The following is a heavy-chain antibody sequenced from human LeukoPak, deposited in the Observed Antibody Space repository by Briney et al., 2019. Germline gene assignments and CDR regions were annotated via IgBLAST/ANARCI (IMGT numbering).Heavy chain of an antibody. D-gene: IGHD5-18*01. J-gene: IGHJ4*02. V-gene: IGHV3-49*04. CDR1: GFTFSSYA. CDR2: IRSKAYGGTT. CDR3: TREYSYGFDY. Sequence: GGSLRLSCSASGFTFSSYAMSWVRQAPGKGLEWVGFIRSKAYGGTTEYAASVKGRFTISRDDSKSIAYLQMNSLKTEDTAVYYCTREYSYGFDYWGQGTLVTVSS.